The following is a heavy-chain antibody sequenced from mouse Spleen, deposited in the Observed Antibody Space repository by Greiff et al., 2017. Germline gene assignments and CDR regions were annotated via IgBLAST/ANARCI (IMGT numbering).Heavy chain of an antibody. CDR2: ISSGGDYI. CDR3: TRGDGNYPYYFDY. J-gene: IGHJ2*01. V-gene: IGHV5-9-1*02. Sequence: EVQRVESGEGLVKPGGSLKLSCAASGFTFSSYAMSWVRQTPEKRLEWVAYISSGGDYIYYADTVKGRFTISRDNARNTLYLQMSSLKSEDTAMYYCTRGDGNYPYYFDYWGQGTTLTVSS. CDR1: GFTFSSYA. D-gene: IGHD2-1*01.